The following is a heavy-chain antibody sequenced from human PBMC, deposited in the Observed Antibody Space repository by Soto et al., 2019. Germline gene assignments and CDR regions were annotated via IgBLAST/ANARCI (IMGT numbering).Heavy chain of an antibody. CDR1: GVSISPYY. Sequence: QVQLQESGPGLVKTSETLSLTCTVSGVSISPYYWTWIRQPAGKGLEWIGHLYSSGRATYNPSLKNRVTMSGFRDHCSLTLKSVTAADTAVYYCARHFDVNTALDYYYFDLWGRGALVTVSS. CDR2: LYSSGRA. D-gene: IGHD5-18*01. CDR3: ARHFDVNTALDYYYFDL. V-gene: IGHV4-4*07. J-gene: IGHJ2*01.